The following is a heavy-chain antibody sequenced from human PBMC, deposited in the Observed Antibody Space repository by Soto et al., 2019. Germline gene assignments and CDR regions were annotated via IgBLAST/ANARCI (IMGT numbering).Heavy chain of an antibody. Sequence: EVQLVESGGGLVQPGGSLRLSCAASGFTVSSNYMRWVRQAPGKGLEWVSVIYSGGSTYYADSVKGRFTISRDNSKNTLYLQMNSLRAEDTAVYYCARRKGIAAAGTVGHWFDPWGQGTLVTVSS. J-gene: IGHJ5*02. CDR1: GFTVSSNY. D-gene: IGHD6-13*01. CDR3: ARRKGIAAAGTVGHWFDP. CDR2: IYSGGST. V-gene: IGHV3-66*01.